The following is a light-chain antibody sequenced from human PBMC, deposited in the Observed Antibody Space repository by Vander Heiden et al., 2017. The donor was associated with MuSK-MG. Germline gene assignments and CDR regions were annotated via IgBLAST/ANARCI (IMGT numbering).Light chain of an antibody. J-gene: IGKJ2*01. Sequence: EIVFPQSPGTLSFPPWGRATLPCRASQSVSSSYLAWYQRKAGQAARLLMYGVASRVTGIPDKYIGCGSVTDMTLTTSRLEPKDYTVYYFQQDGSSPRTFGQGTKLEIK. CDR1: QSVSSSY. V-gene: IGKV3-20*01. CDR2: GVA. CDR3: QQDGSSPRT.